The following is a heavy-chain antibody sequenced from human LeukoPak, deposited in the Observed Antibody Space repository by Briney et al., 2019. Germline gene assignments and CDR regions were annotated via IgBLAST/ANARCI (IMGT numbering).Heavy chain of an antibody. J-gene: IGHJ3*02. CDR2: ISAYNGNT. Sequence: ASVKVSCKASGYTFTSYGISWVRQAPGQGLEWMGWISAYNGNTNYAQKLQGRVTTTTDTSTSTACMELRSLRSDDTAVYYCARGGLRPSYGGLDIWGQGTMVTVSS. D-gene: IGHD4-17*01. CDR1: GYTFTSYG. V-gene: IGHV1-18*01. CDR3: ARGGLRPSYGGLDI.